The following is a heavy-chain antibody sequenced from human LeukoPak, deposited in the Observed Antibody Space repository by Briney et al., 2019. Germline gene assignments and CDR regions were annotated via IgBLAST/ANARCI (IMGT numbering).Heavy chain of an antibody. CDR2: ISSSGAYI. V-gene: IGHV3-21*01. D-gene: IGHD2-2*02. CDR1: GFTFSSYR. CDR3: ARNLGYCSSSSCYSNYMDV. Sequence: GGSLRLSCAASGFTFSSYRMNWVRQAPGKGLEWVSSISSSGAYIHYADSVKGRFTISRDNAKNSLYLQMDSLRAEDTAVYYCARNLGYCSSSSCYSNYMDVWGKGTTVTVSS. J-gene: IGHJ6*03.